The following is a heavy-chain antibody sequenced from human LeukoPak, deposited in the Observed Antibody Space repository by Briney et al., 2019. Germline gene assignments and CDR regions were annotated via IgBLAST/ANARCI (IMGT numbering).Heavy chain of an antibody. V-gene: IGHV1-24*01. D-gene: IGHD3-10*01. CDR2: FDPGNGET. CDR1: GYTLTELS. J-gene: IGHJ4*02. CDR3: ATAGYYYGSGSFFDY. Sequence: ASVKVSCKVSGYTLTELSMHWVRQAPGKGLEWMGGFDPGNGETIYAQKFQGRVTMTEDTSTDTAYMELSSLRSEDTAVYYCATAGYYYGSGSFFDYWGQGTLVTVSS.